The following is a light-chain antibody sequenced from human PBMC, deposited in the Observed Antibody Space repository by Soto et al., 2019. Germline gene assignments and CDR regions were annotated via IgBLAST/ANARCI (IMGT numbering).Light chain of an antibody. CDR2: GNK. Sequence: QSVLTQAPSVSGAPGQRVTISCTGSSSNIGAGYDVHWYQQLPGTAPKLLIYGNKNRLSGVPDRFSGSTSGTSASLAITGLQAEDEADFYCQSYDSSLSGWVFGGGTQLTVL. CDR1: SSNIGAGYD. J-gene: IGLJ3*02. CDR3: QSYDSSLSGWV. V-gene: IGLV1-40*01.